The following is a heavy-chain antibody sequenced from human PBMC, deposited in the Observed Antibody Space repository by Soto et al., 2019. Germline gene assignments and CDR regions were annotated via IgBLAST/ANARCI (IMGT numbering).Heavy chain of an antibody. CDR2: ISYDGSNK. CDR3: AQGYCSSTSCYRAPDY. J-gene: IGHJ4*02. Sequence: QVQLVESGGGVVQPGRSLRLSCAASGFTFSSYGMHWVRQAPGKGLEWVAVISYDGSNKYYADSVKGRFTISRDNSKNTLYLQMSSLRAEDTAVYYCAQGYCSSTSCYRAPDYWGQGTLVTVSS. CDR1: GFTFSSYG. V-gene: IGHV3-30*18. D-gene: IGHD2-2*02.